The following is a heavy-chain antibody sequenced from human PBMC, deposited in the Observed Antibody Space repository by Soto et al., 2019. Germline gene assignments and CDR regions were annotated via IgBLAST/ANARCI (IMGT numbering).Heavy chain of an antibody. Sequence: GGSLRLSCAASGFTFSWYNMNWVRQAPGKGLEWVSSISSSSTYLYYADSVKGRFAISRDNAKNSLYLQMNSLRAEDTAVYYCAPYYFDSLDYWGQGTLVTVSS. CDR3: APYYFDSLDY. CDR2: ISSSSTYL. V-gene: IGHV3-21*01. D-gene: IGHD3-22*01. CDR1: GFTFSWYN. J-gene: IGHJ4*02.